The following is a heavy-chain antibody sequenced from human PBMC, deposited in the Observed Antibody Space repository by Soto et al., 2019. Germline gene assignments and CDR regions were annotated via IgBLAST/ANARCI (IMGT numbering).Heavy chain of an antibody. CDR1: GFTFSSYW. V-gene: IGHV3-74*01. CDR3: ARGDRGAFDL. J-gene: IGHJ3*01. CDR2: INSDGSST. Sequence: EVQLLESGGGLVQPGESLRLSCAASGFTFSSYWMNWAPQVPGMGLVWVSRINSDGSSTTYADSVKGRFTISRDNARNTVYLQMNSLRAEDTAVYYCARGDRGAFDLWGQGTVVTVSS. D-gene: IGHD1-26*01.